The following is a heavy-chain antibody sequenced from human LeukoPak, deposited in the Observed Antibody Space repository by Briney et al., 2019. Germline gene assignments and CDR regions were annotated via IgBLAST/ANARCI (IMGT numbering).Heavy chain of an antibody. CDR2: ISGSGGNT. J-gene: IGHJ4*02. CDR3: AKAKCYDSSGYCPSDY. Sequence: PGGSLRLSCAASGFTFSSYAMSWVRQAPGKGLEWVSAISGSGGNTYYADSVKGRFTISRDNSKNTLYLQMNSLRAEDTAVYYCAKAKCYDSSGYCPSDYWGQGTLVTVSS. D-gene: IGHD3-22*01. CDR1: GFTFSSYA. V-gene: IGHV3-23*01.